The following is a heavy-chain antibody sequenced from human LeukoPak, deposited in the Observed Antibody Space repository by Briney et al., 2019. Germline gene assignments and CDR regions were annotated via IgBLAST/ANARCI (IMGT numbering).Heavy chain of an antibody. D-gene: IGHD3-22*01. CDR2: ISSSSSTI. V-gene: IGHV3-48*01. CDR3: ARAYYDSSGYFYYYYMDV. J-gene: IGHJ6*03. Sequence: PGGSLRLSCAASGFTFSSYWMSWVRQAPGKGLEWVSYISSSSSTIYYADSVKGRSTISRDNAKNSLYLQMNSLRAEDTAVYYCARAYYDSSGYFYYYYMDVWGKGTTVTVSS. CDR1: GFTFSSYW.